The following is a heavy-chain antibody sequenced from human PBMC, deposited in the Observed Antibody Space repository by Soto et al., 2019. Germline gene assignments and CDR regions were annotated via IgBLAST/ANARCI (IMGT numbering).Heavy chain of an antibody. Sequence: EVQLVESGGGIVQPGGSLRLSCAASGFTFSSYWMHWVRQAPGKGLVWVLRINSDGSSTSYADSVKGLFTISRDNAKKTLCLQMNSLRAEDTAVYYCARDDGVGQWLVYYYYGMDVWGQGTTVTVSS. D-gene: IGHD6-19*01. CDR3: ARDDGVGQWLVYYYYGMDV. J-gene: IGHJ6*02. V-gene: IGHV3-74*01. CDR1: GFTFSSYW. CDR2: INSDGSST.